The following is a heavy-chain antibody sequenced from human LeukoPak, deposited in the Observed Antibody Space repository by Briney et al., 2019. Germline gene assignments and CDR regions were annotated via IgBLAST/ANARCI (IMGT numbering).Heavy chain of an antibody. CDR2: IYSGGST. CDR3: ARDRNRGDTGSYLDAFDV. CDR1: GFTVSSNY. Sequence: PGGSLRLSCAAAGFTVSSNYMSWVRQSPGKGLERVSVIYSGGSTSYADSVKGRFTIPRDNSKNTLYLQMNNLRVEDTAVYYCARDRNRGDTGSYLDAFDVWGPGTMVTVSS. D-gene: IGHD1-26*01. J-gene: IGHJ3*01. V-gene: IGHV3-53*01.